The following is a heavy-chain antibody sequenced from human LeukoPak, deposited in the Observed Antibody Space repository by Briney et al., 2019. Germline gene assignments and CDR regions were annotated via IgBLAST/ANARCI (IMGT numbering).Heavy chain of an antibody. J-gene: IGHJ4*02. CDR1: GGSISTYY. V-gene: IGHV4-59*01. CDR3: ARQQYSTSSCDS. D-gene: IGHD6-6*01. CDR2: IYYSGSS. Sequence: SETLSLTCSVSGGSISTYYWSWIRQPPGKGLEWIGNIYYSGSSYYNPSLTSRVTVSVDTAKNQFSLTLSSVTAADTAVYYCARQQYSTSSCDSWGQGTLVTVST.